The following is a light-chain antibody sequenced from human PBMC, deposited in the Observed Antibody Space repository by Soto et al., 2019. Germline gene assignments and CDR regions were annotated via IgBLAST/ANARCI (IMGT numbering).Light chain of an antibody. Sequence: DIVLTQSPDSLAVSLGERATINCKSSQTVLNRTNNKNYLAWYQQRPGQPPKLLIYWASIRESGVPERFSGTGSGTDFTLTISSLQADDVAVYYCQQYDASPLTFGGGTKVEIK. V-gene: IGKV4-1*01. CDR3: QQYDASPLT. J-gene: IGKJ4*01. CDR1: QTVLNRTNNKNY. CDR2: WAS.